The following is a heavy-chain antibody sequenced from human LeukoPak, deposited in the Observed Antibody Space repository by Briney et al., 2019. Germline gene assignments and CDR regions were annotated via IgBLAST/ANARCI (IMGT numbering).Heavy chain of an antibody. J-gene: IGHJ4*02. CDR1: GFTFSSYG. CDR2: ISSSGRTI. Sequence: PGGSLRLSCAASGFTFSSYGMNWVRQAPGKGLEWVSYISSSGRTIYYADSVKGRFTISRDNAKNSLYLQMNSLRTEDTAVYYCASSTAIGYWGQGTLVTVSS. V-gene: IGHV3-48*04. CDR3: ASSTAIGY.